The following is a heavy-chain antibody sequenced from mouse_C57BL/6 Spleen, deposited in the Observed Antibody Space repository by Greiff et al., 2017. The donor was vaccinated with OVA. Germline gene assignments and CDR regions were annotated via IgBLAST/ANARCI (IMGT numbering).Heavy chain of an antibody. V-gene: IGHV1-18*01. CDR1: GYTFTDYN. J-gene: IGHJ1*03. CDR3: ARRGYYGSKIYWYFDV. D-gene: IGHD1-1*01. Sequence: VQLQQSGPELVKPGASVKIPCKASGYTFTDYNMDWVKQSHGKSLEWIGDINPNNGGTIYNQKFKGKATLTVDKSSSTAYMELRSLTSEDTAVYYCARRGYYGSKIYWYFDVWGTGTTVTVSS. CDR2: INPNNGGT.